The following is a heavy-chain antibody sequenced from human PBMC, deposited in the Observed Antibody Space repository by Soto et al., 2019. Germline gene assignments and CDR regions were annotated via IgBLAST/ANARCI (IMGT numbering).Heavy chain of an antibody. CDR1: GFTFSNYA. Sequence: EVQLLESGGGLVQPGGSLRLSCAASGFTFSNYAMNWVRQAPGKGLEWVSTISSSSGSTYYADSVKGRFTISRDNSKNFLYLQMNTRRGDNPPVFYCANVGSEKYLGHPSAHGGQGPLPPTSS. J-gene: IGHJ4*02. D-gene: IGHD3-10*01. CDR2: ISSSSGST. CDR3: ANVGSEKYLGHPSAH. V-gene: IGHV3-23*01.